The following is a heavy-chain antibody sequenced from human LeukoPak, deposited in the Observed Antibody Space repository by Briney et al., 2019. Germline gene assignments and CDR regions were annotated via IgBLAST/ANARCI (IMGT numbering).Heavy chain of an antibody. CDR1: GYTFTSYG. Sequence: ASVKVSCKASGYTFTSYGISWVRQAPGKGLEWMGWISAYNGNTNYAQKLQGRVTMTTDTSTSTAYMELRSLRSDDTAVYYCARGPSDYGGEDYYGMDVWGQGTTVTVSS. J-gene: IGHJ6*02. V-gene: IGHV1-18*01. D-gene: IGHD4-23*01. CDR2: ISAYNGNT. CDR3: ARGPSDYGGEDYYGMDV.